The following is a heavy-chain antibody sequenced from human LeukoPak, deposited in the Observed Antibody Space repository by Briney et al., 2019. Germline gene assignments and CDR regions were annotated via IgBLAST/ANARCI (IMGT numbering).Heavy chain of an antibody. CDR1: GFTVSSNS. J-gene: IGHJ4*02. CDR3: AREGDQDIVVVPAAMPFFDY. V-gene: IGHV3-53*01. CDR2: IYSGGNT. D-gene: IGHD2-2*01. Sequence: GGSLRLSCTVSGFTVSSNSWSWVRQAPGKGLEWVSFIYSGGNTHYSDSVTGRFTISRDNSKNSLYLQMNSLRAEDTAVYYCAREGDQDIVVVPAAMPFFDYWGQGTLVTVSS.